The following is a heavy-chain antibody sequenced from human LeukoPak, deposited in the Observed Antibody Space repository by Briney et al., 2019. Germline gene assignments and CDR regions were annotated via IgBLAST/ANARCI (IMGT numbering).Heavy chain of an antibody. CDR3: ARRAYSGYGGVSVDP. CDR2: INHSGST. V-gene: IGHV4-34*01. Sequence: SETLSLTCAVYGGSFSGYYWSWIRQPPGKGLEWIGEINHSGSTYYNPSLKSRVTISVDTSKNQFSLKLSSVTAADTAVYYCARRAYSGYGGVSVDPWGQGTLVTVSS. D-gene: IGHD5-12*01. J-gene: IGHJ5*02. CDR1: GGSFSGYY.